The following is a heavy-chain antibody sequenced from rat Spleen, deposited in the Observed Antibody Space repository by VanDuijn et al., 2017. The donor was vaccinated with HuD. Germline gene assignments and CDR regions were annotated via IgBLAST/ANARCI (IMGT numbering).Heavy chain of an antibody. CDR3: TRDDSGALYYFDY. CDR1: GFTFSNYW. CDR2: ITNTGGST. V-gene: IGHV5-31*01. Sequence: EVQLVESGGGLVQPGGSLKLSCVASGFTFSNYWMTWIRQAPGKGLEWVASITNTGGSTYYPDSVKGRFTISRDNAKSTLYLQMNSLRSEDTATYYCTRDDSGALYYFDYWGQGVMVTVSS. J-gene: IGHJ2*01. D-gene: IGHD1-1*01.